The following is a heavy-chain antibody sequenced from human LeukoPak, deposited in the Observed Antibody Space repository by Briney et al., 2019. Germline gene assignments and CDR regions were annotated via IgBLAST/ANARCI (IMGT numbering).Heavy chain of an antibody. D-gene: IGHD6-13*01. CDR2: ISGSGGST. Sequence: GGSLRLSCAASGFNFNNAWMSWVRQAPGKGLEWVSAISGSGGSTYYADSVKGRFTISRDNSKNTLFLQMNSLRVEDTAVYSCARDVYSSSWYGGSLVYWGQGTLVTVSS. CDR1: GFNFNNAW. J-gene: IGHJ4*02. V-gene: IGHV3-23*01. CDR3: ARDVYSSSWYGGSLVY.